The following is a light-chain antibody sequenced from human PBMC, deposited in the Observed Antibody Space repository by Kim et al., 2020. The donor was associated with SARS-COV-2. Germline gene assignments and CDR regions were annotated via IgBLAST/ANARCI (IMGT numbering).Light chain of an antibody. V-gene: IGKV1-27*01. J-gene: IGKJ1*01. CDR3: QKYNSALRT. CDR1: QAISNY. Sequence: DIQMTQSPASLSASVGDRVTITCRASQAISNYLAWYQQKPGQVPRLLIYAASNLQSGVPSRFSGSGSGTDFTLTISNLQPEDVATYYCQKYNSALRTFGQGTKVDIK. CDR2: AAS.